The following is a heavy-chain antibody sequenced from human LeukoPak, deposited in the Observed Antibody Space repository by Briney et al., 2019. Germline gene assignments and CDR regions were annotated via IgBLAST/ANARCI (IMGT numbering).Heavy chain of an antibody. D-gene: IGHD7-27*01. CDR1: GGSISSSSYY. Sequence: PSETLSLTCTVSGGSISSSSYYWGWIRQPPGKGLEWIGSIYYSGSTYYNPSLKSRVTISVDTSKNQFSLKLSSVTAADTAVYYCARGELGIQVVWGQGTLVTVSS. CDR3: ARGELGIQVV. V-gene: IGHV4-39*01. J-gene: IGHJ4*02. CDR2: IYYSGST.